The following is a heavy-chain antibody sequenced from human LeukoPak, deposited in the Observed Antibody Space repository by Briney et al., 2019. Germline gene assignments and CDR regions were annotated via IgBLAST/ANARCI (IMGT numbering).Heavy chain of an antibody. J-gene: IGHJ4*02. CDR1: GFTFSSYA. V-gene: IGHV3-23*01. CDR2: IHGCGGGT. CDR3: GMAYDTSGYYFFRLAY. Sequence: PGGSLTLSCSASGFTFSSYAMSWARQAPGKGLEGVSTIHGCGGGTYYADPVTGRLTISRDSSNNMVYLQMISLRAGDTAVYYCGMAYDTSGYYFFRLAYWGQGTRVTVSS. D-gene: IGHD3-22*01.